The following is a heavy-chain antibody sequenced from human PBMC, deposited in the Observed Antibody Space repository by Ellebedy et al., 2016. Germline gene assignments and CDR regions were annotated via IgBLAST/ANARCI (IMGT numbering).Heavy chain of an antibody. CDR2: IYTTGVT. V-gene: IGHV3-53*01. J-gene: IGHJ4*02. CDR3: ARDYSAYSNDV. CDR1: GFTASSSS. D-gene: IGHD5-18*01. Sequence: GGSLRLSCAASGFTASSSSMTWVRQAPGKGLQWVSIIYTTGVTRYADSVRGRFTISRDSSENTLYLQMNSLRAEDTAVYYCARDYSAYSNDVWGQGTLVTVSS.